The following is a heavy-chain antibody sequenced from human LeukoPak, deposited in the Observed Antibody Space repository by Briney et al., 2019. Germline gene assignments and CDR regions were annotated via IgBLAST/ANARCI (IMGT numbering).Heavy chain of an antibody. J-gene: IGHJ5*02. CDR3: ARDDSGTTEGDWFDP. D-gene: IGHD1-7*01. Sequence: GGSLRLSCVASGFTFSSNAMSWVRQAPGKGLEWVSGISGSGSNTYYADSVKGRFTISRDSSKNSLYLQMNSLRDDDTAVYYCARDDSGTTEGDWFDPWGQGTLVTVSS. V-gene: IGHV3-23*01. CDR2: ISGSGSNT. CDR1: GFTFSSNA.